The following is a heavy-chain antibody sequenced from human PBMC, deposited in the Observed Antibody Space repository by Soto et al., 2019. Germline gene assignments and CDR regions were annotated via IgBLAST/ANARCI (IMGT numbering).Heavy chain of an antibody. V-gene: IGHV3-23*01. CDR3: AKRTTGYCSGGICYYFDY. D-gene: IGHD2-15*01. CDR2: ISGSGEIT. CDR1: GFTFSSYA. Sequence: EVQLLESGGGLVQPGGSLRLSCAASGFTFSSYAMSWVRQAPGKGLEWVSVISGSGEITYYADSVKGQFTISRDNSKNTLYLQMNSLRAEDTAVYYCAKRTTGYCSGGICYYFDYWGQGSLVTVSS. J-gene: IGHJ4*02.